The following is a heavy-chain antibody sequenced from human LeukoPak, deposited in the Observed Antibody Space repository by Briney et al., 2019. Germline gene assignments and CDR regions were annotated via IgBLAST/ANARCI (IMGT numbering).Heavy chain of an antibody. CDR1: GGSLSSYY. D-gene: IGHD5-12*01. J-gene: IGHJ4*02. CDR2: IYYSGST. CDR3: ASGWLFFDY. V-gene: IGHV4-59*01. Sequence: SETLSLICTVSGGSLSSYYWSWPRQPPGKGLEWIGYIYYSGSTNYNPSLKSRVTISVDTSKNQFSLKLSSVTAADAAVYYCASGWLFFDYWGQGTLVTVSS.